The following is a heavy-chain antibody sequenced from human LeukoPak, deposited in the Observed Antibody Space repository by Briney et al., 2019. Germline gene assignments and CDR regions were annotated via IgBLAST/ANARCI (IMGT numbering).Heavy chain of an antibody. J-gene: IGHJ4*02. CDR3: ARAPNSMVRGVTLGYFDY. Sequence: ASVKVSCKASGYTFTSYGISWVRQAPGQGLEWMGWIGAYNGNTNYAQKLQGRVTMTRDTSTSTVYMELSSLRSEDTAVYYCARAPNSMVRGVTLGYFDYWGQGTLVTVSS. D-gene: IGHD3-10*01. V-gene: IGHV1-18*01. CDR2: IGAYNGNT. CDR1: GYTFTSYG.